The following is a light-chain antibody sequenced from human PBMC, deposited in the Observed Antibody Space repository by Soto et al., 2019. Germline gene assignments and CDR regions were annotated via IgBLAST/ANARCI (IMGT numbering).Light chain of an antibody. V-gene: IGKV1-9*01. CDR1: HGIIIY. J-gene: IGKJ5*01. Sequence: SQSTQTPSFLPASVGDRVTIIXRASHGIIIYLTWYQQKPGXAPTXXXFAXSTLQTGCPSRLSGSGSATEFTLTISSRQPDDCANYYCQQLNSYPPTFGQGTRLDIK. CDR2: AXS. CDR3: QQLNSYPPT.